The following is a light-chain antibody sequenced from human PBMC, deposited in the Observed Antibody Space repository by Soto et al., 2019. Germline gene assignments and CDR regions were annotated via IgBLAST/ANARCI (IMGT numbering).Light chain of an antibody. V-gene: IGKV1-39*01. CDR3: QQANSFPLT. CDR1: QSISSY. CDR2: AAS. J-gene: IGKJ4*01. Sequence: DIQITQSPSSLSASVLERVTITCRASQSISSYLNWYQQKPGKAPKLLIYAASSLQSGVPSRFSGSGSGTDFTLTISSLQPEDFAIYYCQQANSFPLTFGGGTKVDI.